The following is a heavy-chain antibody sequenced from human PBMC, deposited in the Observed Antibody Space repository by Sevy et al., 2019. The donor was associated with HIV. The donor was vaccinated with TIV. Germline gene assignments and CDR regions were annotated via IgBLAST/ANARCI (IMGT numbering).Heavy chain of an antibody. V-gene: IGHV3-15*01. CDR2: IKSKTDGGTT. Sequence: GGSLRLSCAASGFTFSNAWMSWVRQAPGKGLEWVGRIKSKTDGGTTDYAAPVKGRFTISRDDSKNTRYLQMNSLKTGDTAVYYCTLVVPAAMLGYWGQGTLVTVSS. J-gene: IGHJ4*02. CDR3: TLVVPAAMLGY. CDR1: GFTFSNAW. D-gene: IGHD2-2*01.